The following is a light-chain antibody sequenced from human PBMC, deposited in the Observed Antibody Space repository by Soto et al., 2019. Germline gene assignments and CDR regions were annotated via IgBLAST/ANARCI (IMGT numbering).Light chain of an antibody. J-gene: IGKJ1*01. CDR1: QSISGS. Sequence: VQMTQSPSTLSASVGDRVTITCRASQSISGSLAWYQQKPGKAPKALIYDASSLESGVPSRFRGSGSGTEFTLTISSLQPDDFATYYCQQYNIFWTFGQGTKV. CDR2: DAS. V-gene: IGKV1-5*01. CDR3: QQYNIFWT.